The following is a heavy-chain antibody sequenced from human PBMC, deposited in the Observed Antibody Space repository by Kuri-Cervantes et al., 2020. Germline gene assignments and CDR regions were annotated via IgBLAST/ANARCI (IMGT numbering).Heavy chain of an antibody. J-gene: IGHJ4*02. V-gene: IGHV4-4*07. CDR1: GGSISSYY. CDR2: IYTSGST. CDR3: ARARFGELSINYFDY. D-gene: IGHD3-10*01. Sequence: ESLKISCTVSGGSISSYYWSWIRQPAGKGLEWIGRIYTSGSTNYNPSLKSRVTMSVDTSKNQFSLKLSSVTAADTAVYYCARARFGELSINYFDYWGQGTLVTVSS.